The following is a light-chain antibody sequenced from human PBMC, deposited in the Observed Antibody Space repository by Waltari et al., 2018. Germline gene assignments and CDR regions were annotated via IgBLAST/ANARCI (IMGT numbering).Light chain of an antibody. J-gene: IGKJ3*01. V-gene: IGKV1-39*01. CDR2: DAS. CDR1: QSISIH. Sequence: IQMTQSPSSLSASIGDRVTITCRASQSISIHLNWYQHKPGIAPRLLIYDASTLQSGVPSRFSGGGSGTEFTLTISSLQPEDFATYYCQQSYSTPLLSFGPGTKVDIK. CDR3: QQSYSTPLLS.